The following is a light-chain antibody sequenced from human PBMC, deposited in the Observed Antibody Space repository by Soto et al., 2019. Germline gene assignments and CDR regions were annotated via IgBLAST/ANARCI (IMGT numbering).Light chain of an antibody. Sequence: DIQMTQSPSTLSASVGDRVTITCRASQSISSWLAWYQKKPGKAPNLLIYKTSSLESGVPSRFSGSGSGTEFTLTVNSLQPDDFATYYCQQYNIYPLTFVGGTKGDIK. CDR3: QQYNIYPLT. V-gene: IGKV1-5*03. CDR1: QSISSW. CDR2: KTS. J-gene: IGKJ4*01.